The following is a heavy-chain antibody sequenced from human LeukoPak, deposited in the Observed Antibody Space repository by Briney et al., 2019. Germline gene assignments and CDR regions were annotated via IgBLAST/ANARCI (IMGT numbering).Heavy chain of an antibody. V-gene: IGHV3-72*01. CDR2: IRNKLNSDTT. CDR1: GFTLSDFY. CDR3: ARNSFGLGDY. J-gene: IGHJ4*02. D-gene: IGHD3/OR15-3a*01. Sequence: GGSLRLSCAASGFTLSDFYMDWVRQAPGKGLEWGGRIRNKLNSDTTEYAASVKDRFTISRDDSKKSLHLQMNSLKTEDMAVYYCARNSFGLGDYWGQGTLVTVSP.